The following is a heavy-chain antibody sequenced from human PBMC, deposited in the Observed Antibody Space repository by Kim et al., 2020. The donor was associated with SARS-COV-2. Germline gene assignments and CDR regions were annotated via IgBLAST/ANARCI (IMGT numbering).Heavy chain of an antibody. D-gene: IGHD1-26*01. CDR1: GGSISSSSYY. CDR3: ARQPSGSALDY. V-gene: IGHV4-39*01. Sequence: SETLSLTCTVSGGSISSSSYYWGWIRQPPGKGLEWIGSIYYSGSTYYNPSLKSRVTISVDTSKNQFSLKLSSVTAADTAVYYCARQPSGSALDYWGQGTLVTVSS. J-gene: IGHJ4*02. CDR2: IYYSGST.